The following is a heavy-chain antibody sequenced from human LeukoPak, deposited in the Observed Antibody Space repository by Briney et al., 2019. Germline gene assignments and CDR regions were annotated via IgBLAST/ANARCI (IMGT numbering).Heavy chain of an antibody. CDR1: GGTFSSYT. Sequence: SVKVSCKASGGTFSSYTISWVRQAPGQGLEWMGRIIPILGIANYAQKFQGRVTITADKSTSTAYMELSSLRSEDTAVYYCARENAGTTSPDYHYYYYGMDVWGQGTTVTVSS. V-gene: IGHV1-69*04. CDR2: IIPILGIA. J-gene: IGHJ6*02. D-gene: IGHD1-7*01. CDR3: ARENAGTTSPDYHYYYYGMDV.